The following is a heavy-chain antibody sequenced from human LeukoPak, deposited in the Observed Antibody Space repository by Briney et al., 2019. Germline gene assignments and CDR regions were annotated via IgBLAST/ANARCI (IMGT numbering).Heavy chain of an antibody. D-gene: IGHD3-22*01. CDR1: GGSFSGYY. CDR3: ARESVRRISMRSKGFFDY. Sequence: SETLSLTCAVYGGSFSGYYWSWIRQPPGKGLEWIGEIYHGGSTNYNPSLKSRITISVDKSKNQFSLKLSSVTAADTAVYYCARESVRRISMRSKGFFDYWGRGTRVTVSS. J-gene: IGHJ4*02. CDR2: IYHGGST. V-gene: IGHV4-34*01.